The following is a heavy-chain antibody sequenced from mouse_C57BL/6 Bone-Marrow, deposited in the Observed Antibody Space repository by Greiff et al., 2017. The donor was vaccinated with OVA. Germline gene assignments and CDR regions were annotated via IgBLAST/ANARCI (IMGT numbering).Heavy chain of an antibody. V-gene: IGHV1-4*01. Sequence: QVQLKQSGAELARPGASVKMSCKASGYTFTSYTMHWVKQRPGQGLEWIGYINPSSGYTKYNQKFKDKATLTADKSSSTAYMPLRSLTSEDSAVYYCAREGLCRYFDYWGQGTTRTVSS. D-gene: IGHD2-4*01. J-gene: IGHJ2*01. CDR2: INPSSGYT. CDR1: GYTFTSYT. CDR3: AREGLCRYFDY.